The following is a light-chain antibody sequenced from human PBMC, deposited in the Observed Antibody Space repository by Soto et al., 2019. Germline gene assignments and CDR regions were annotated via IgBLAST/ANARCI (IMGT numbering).Light chain of an antibody. V-gene: IGKV1-5*01. Sequence: DIQMTQSPSTLSASVGDRVTITCRASQSIGNWLAWYQQTPGKAPRLLIYDASSLESGVPSRFFGSGSGTEFTLIISSLQPDDFATYFCQQYSSSSGAFGQGNKVEI. J-gene: IGKJ1*01. CDR1: QSIGNW. CDR2: DAS. CDR3: QQYSSSSGA.